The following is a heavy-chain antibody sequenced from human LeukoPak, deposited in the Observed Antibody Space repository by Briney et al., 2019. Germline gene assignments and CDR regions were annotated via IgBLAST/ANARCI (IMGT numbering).Heavy chain of an antibody. Sequence: SETLSLTCTVSGGSVSSGSYYWSWIRQPPGKGLEWIGYIYYSGNTNYNPSFKSRVTISVDTSENQFSLKLSSVTAADTALYYCARGSRGYSYGWGQGTLVTVSS. CDR2: IYYSGNT. CDR3: ARGSRGYSYG. V-gene: IGHV4-61*01. CDR1: GGSVSSGSYY. D-gene: IGHD5-18*01. J-gene: IGHJ4*02.